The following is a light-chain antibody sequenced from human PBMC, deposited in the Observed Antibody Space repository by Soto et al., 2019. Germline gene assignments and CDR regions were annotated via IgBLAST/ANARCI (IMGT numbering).Light chain of an antibody. Sequence: DIHMTQSPSSVSASVGDRVTITCRASQDISTWVAWYQQKPGKAPKLLISAASTLQSGVPRRFSGSGSGTDFTLIISSLQPEDFATYFCQQSDSFPFTFGGGTKVDIK. CDR1: QDISTW. J-gene: IGKJ4*01. V-gene: IGKV1-12*01. CDR2: AAS. CDR3: QQSDSFPFT.